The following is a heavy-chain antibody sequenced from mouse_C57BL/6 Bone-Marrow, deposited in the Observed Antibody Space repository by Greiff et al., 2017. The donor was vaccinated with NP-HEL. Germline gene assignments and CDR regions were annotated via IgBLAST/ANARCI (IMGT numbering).Heavy chain of an antibody. CDR3: ASEYYYGSSYWYFDV. V-gene: IGHV1-4*01. D-gene: IGHD1-1*01. Sequence: QVQLQQSGAELARPGASVKMSCKASGYTFTSYTMHWVKQRPGQGLEWIGYINPSSGYTKYNQKFKDKATLTADKSSSTAYMQLSSLTSEDSAVYYCASEYYYGSSYWYFDVWGTGTTVTVSS. CDR1: GYTFTSYT. J-gene: IGHJ1*03. CDR2: INPSSGYT.